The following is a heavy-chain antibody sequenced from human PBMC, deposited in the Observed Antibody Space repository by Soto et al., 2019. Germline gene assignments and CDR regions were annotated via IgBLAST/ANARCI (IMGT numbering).Heavy chain of an antibody. CDR2: ISGSGGST. CDR3: AKVSYSSSWFDAFDS. J-gene: IGHJ3*02. CDR1: GFTFSSYA. D-gene: IGHD6-13*01. Sequence: GGSLRLSCAASGFTFSSYAMSWVRQAPGKGLEWVSAISGSGGSTYYADSVKGRFTISRDNSKNTLYLQMNSLRAEDTAVYYCAKVSYSSSWFDAFDSWGQGTRVTVAS. V-gene: IGHV3-23*01.